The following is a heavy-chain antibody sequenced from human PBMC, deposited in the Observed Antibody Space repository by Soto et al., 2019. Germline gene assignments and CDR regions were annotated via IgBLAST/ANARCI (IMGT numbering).Heavy chain of an antibody. CDR2: IIPIFGTA. CDR3: ARGDTAMVRDYYYGMDV. Sequence: QVQLVKSGAEVKKPGSSVKVSCKASGGTFSSYAISWVRQAPGQGLEWMGGIIPIFGTANYAQKFQGRVTITADESTSTAYMELSSLRSEDTAVYYCARGDTAMVRDYYYGMDVWGQGTTVTVSS. V-gene: IGHV1-69*01. CDR1: GGTFSSYA. J-gene: IGHJ6*02. D-gene: IGHD5-18*01.